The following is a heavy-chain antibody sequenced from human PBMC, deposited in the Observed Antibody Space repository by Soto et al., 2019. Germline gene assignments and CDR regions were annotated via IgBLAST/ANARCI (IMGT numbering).Heavy chain of an antibody. Sequence: QLQLQESGSGLVKPSQTLSLTCAVSGGSISSGGYSWSWIRQPPGKGLEWIGYIYQSGSTYYNPSLKSGVTISVDGSKNQFALELSSVTAADTAVYYCARESRSSRYDSSGYSQFWFFDLWGRGTLVTVSS. CDR3: ARESRSSRYDSSGYSQFWFFDL. D-gene: IGHD3-22*01. CDR1: GGSISSGGYS. V-gene: IGHV4-30-2*01. J-gene: IGHJ2*01. CDR2: IYQSGST.